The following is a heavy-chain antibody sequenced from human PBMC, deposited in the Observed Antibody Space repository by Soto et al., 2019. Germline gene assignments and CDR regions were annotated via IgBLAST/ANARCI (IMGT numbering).Heavy chain of an antibody. V-gene: IGHV4-61*01. D-gene: IGHD6-13*01. CDR1: VGSISSGRYY. CDR2: IYYSGRT. CDR3: ARGYSSSWYSDY. Sequence: SETLSLSCSVYVGSISSGRYYWSWIRQPPGMGLEWIGEIYYSGRTHHNPSLKSRVTISVDTSKNQFSLKLSSVTAEDTAVYYCARGYSSSWYSDYWGQGTLVTVSS. J-gene: IGHJ4*02.